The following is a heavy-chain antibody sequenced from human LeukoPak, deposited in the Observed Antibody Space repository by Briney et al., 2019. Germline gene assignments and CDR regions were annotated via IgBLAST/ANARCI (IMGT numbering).Heavy chain of an antibody. V-gene: IGHV4-30-4*01. CDR1: GGSISSGDYY. D-gene: IGHD6-13*01. CDR2: IYYSGTT. Sequence: PSQTLSLTCTVSGGSISSGDYYWSWIRQPPGKGLEWIGYIYYSGTTYYNPSLKSRVTISVDTSKNQFSLKLSSVTAADTAVYYCASTLEYSSSPGYFDYWGQGTLVTVSS. J-gene: IGHJ4*02. CDR3: ASTLEYSSSPGYFDY.